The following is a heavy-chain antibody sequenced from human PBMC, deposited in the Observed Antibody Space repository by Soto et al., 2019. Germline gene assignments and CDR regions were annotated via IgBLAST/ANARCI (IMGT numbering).Heavy chain of an antibody. CDR1: GYTFINYY. D-gene: IGHD1-26*01. Sequence: SVKVSWKASGYTFINYYLHWVRQAPGQGLEWMGIINPSGGSTSYAQKFQGRVTMTRDPSTSPVYMELSSLRSEDTAVYYCASDRSGSSIDPFAPWGQGTLVTVCS. CDR3: ASDRSGSSIDPFAP. CDR2: INPSGGST. J-gene: IGHJ5*02. V-gene: IGHV1-46*01.